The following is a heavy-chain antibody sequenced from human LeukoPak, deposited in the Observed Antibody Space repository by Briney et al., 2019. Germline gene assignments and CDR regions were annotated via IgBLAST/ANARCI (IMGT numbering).Heavy chain of an antibody. J-gene: IGHJ6*02. CDR1: GYTFTSYG. CDR2: ISAYNGNT. V-gene: IGHV1-18*01. D-gene: IGHD3-9*01. Sequence: ASVKVSCKASGYTFTSYGISWVRQAPGQGLGWMGWISAYNGNTNYAQKLQGRVTMTTDTSTSTAYMELRSLRSDDTAVYYCARDYHVLRYFDWLPPYYYYGMDVWGQGTTVTVSS. CDR3: ARDYHVLRYFDWLPPYYYYGMDV.